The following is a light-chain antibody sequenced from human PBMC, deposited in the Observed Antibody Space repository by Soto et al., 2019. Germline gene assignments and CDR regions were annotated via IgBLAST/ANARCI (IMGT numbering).Light chain of an antibody. CDR2: AAS. V-gene: IGKV1-27*01. CDR3: QQYNSAPRT. J-gene: IGKJ4*01. CDR1: QGISSY. Sequence: DIQMTQSPSSLSASVGDRVTITCRASQGISSYLGWYQQKPGKAPKLLIYAASTLQSGVPSRFSGSGSGTDFTLTISSLQPEDVATYYCQQYNSAPRTFGGGTKVEIK.